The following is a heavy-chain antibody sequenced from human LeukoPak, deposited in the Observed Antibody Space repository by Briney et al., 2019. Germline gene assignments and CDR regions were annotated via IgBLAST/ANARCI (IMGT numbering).Heavy chain of an antibody. CDR1: EFTISNHW. CDR2: INSDGSST. Sequence: GGSLRLSCPASEFTISNHWMHCVRQAPGGGLVWVSFINSDGSSTSYADSVKGRFTISRDNARNTLYLQMNSLRVEDTAVYYCARDGSLPDYWGQGTLVTVSS. J-gene: IGHJ4*02. V-gene: IGHV3-74*01. CDR3: ARDGSLPDY.